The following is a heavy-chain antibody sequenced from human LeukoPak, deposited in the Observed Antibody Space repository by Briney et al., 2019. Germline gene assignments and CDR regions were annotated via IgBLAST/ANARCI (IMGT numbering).Heavy chain of an antibody. CDR3: AKATDHILDY. D-gene: IGHD1-1*01. CDR1: GFNFSSYA. V-gene: IGHV3-23*01. Sequence: GGSLRLSCAASGFNFSSYAMSWVRQAPGEGLEWVSAISGSGGSTYYADSVKGRFTISRDNSKNTLYLQMNSLRAEDTAVYYCAKATDHILDYWGQGTLVTVSS. J-gene: IGHJ4*02. CDR2: ISGSGGST.